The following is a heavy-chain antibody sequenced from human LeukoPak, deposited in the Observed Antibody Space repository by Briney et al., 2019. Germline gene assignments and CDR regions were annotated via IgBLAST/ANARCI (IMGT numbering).Heavy chain of an antibody. J-gene: IGHJ6*03. CDR2: ISAYNGNT. V-gene: IGHV1-18*01. D-gene: IGHD2-21*02. CDR3: ARVGSDEAYYYYMDV. Sequence: ASVKVSCKASGYTFTSYGISWVRQAPGQGLEGMGWISAYNGNTNYAQKLQGRVTMTTDTSTSTAYMELRSLRSDDTAVYYCARVGSDEAYYYYMDVWGKGTTVTVSS. CDR1: GYTFTSYG.